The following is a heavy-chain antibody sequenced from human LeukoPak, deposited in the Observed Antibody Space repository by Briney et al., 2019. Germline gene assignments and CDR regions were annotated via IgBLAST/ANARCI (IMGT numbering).Heavy chain of an antibody. Sequence: NPGGSLRLSCAASGFTVSDAWMSWVRQAPGKGPEWVGRIKSKVLGGTTDYAAFVKGRFTISRDESTNTVFLQMNSLNSDDTAVYYCTSMSSMARGVWGQGTLVTVSP. CDR3: TSMSSMARGV. CDR1: GFTVSDAW. D-gene: IGHD5-24*01. V-gene: IGHV3-15*01. J-gene: IGHJ3*01. CDR2: IKSKVLGGTT.